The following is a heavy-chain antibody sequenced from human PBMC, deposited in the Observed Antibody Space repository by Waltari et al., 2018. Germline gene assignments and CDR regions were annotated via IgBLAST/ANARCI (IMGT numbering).Heavy chain of an antibody. D-gene: IGHD2-15*01. V-gene: IGHV4-39*02. CDR2: FVYNANT. Sequence: QLHLQESGPGLVKPSETLSLTCSVSGDSISSTSYYWGWIRQPPGKGLEWIGSFVYNANTCYNPSLKSRVSISVDTSKNHFSLQLMSVTAADTAIYYCARPGRVGGGSLMALDYWGQGTLVTVSS. CDR3: ARPGRVGGGSLMALDY. CDR1: GDSISSTSYY. J-gene: IGHJ4*02.